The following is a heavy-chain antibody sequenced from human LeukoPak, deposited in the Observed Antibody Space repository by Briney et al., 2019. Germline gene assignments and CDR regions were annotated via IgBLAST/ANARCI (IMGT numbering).Heavy chain of an antibody. CDR1: GYSFTSYG. J-gene: IGHJ4*02. CDR2: INAYNGNT. CDR3: ARDGNGPADY. V-gene: IGHV1-18*01. D-gene: IGHD2-8*01. Sequence: ASVKVSCKASGYSFTSYGISWVRQAPGQGLEWMGWINAYNGNTHYAQNVQGRLTMTTDTPTTTAYMELRSLRSDDTAVYYRARDGNGPADYWGQGTLVTVSS.